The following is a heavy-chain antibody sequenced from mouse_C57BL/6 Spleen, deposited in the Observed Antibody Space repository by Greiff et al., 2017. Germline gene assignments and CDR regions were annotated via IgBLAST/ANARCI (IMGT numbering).Heavy chain of an antibody. CDR1: GYTFTSYW. Sequence: VQLQQPGAELVKPGASVKLSCKASGYTFTSYWMQWVKQRPGQGLEWIGEIDPSDSYTNYNQKFKGKATLTVETSSSTADMQLSSRTSEDSAVYYCARERGFAYWGQGTLVTGSA. J-gene: IGHJ3*01. CDR2: IDPSDSYT. V-gene: IGHV1-50*01. CDR3: ARERGFAY.